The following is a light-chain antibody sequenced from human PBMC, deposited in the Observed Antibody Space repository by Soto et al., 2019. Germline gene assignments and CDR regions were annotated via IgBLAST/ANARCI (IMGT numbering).Light chain of an antibody. Sequence: IQLTQSPSTLSSSVGDRVTLTCRASQSISSWLAWYKQKPGKAPKLLSYDASSLESGVPSRFSGSGSGTEFTLTISSLQPDDFETYYCQQYNSYSWTFGQGTKVDI. J-gene: IGKJ1*01. V-gene: IGKV1-5*01. CDR3: QQYNSYSWT. CDR2: DAS. CDR1: QSISSW.